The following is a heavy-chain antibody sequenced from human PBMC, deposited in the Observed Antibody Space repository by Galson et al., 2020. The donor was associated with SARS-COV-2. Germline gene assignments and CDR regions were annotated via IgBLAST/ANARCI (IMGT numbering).Heavy chain of an antibody. CDR3: ARLYRYYDSSGYPDD. CDR2: HYYSRTT. Sequence: SETLSLTCSVSGGSVRSSSYWWAWNRQHPGKGLEWIGSHYYSRTTYYNPSLLSRLTISADKSENQFSLNLSSVSAADTAVYYCARLYRYYDSSGYPDDWGQGTLVTVSS. D-gene: IGHD3-22*01. CDR1: GGSVRSSSYW. J-gene: IGHJ4*02. V-gene: IGHV4-39*01.